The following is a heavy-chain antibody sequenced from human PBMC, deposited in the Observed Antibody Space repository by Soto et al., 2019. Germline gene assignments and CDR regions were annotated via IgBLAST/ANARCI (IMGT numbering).Heavy chain of an antibody. CDR2: IYPGDSDT. J-gene: IGHJ6*02. CDR1: GYSFTSYW. D-gene: IGHD6-13*01. V-gene: IGHV5-51*01. Sequence: EVQLVQSGAEVKKPGESLKISCKGSGYSFTSYWIGWVRQVRGIGLEWMGIIYPGDSDTRYSPSFQGQVTISADKSIRTAGLQWSSLKASDPDYCARSSAAGNYYYGMDVSGQGTTVTVSS. CDR3: ARSSAAGNYYYGMDV.